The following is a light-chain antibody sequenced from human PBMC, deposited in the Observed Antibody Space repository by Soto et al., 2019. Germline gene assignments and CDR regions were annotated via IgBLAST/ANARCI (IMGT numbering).Light chain of an antibody. CDR3: QEYDGAPIT. CDR2: DAS. J-gene: IGKJ5*01. V-gene: IGKV3-20*01. CDR1: QSIRSER. Sequence: EIVFTQSPDTLALSTGERATLSCRASQSIRSERLAWYQQKPGQAPRLVIFDASNRASGMPERFSGSGSGTDFTLTIARLEPEDFAVYYCQEYDGAPITFGLGTRLEI.